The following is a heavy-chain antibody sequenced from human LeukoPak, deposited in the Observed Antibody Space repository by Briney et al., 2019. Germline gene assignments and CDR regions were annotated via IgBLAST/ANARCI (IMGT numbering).Heavy chain of an antibody. Sequence: GGSLRLSCAASGFTFSSYAMHWVRQAPGKGLEYVSAISSNGGSTYYANSVKGRFTISRDNSKNTLYLQMGSLRAEDMAVYYCARASVYSGSYDPWGQGTLVTVSS. D-gene: IGHD1-26*01. CDR2: ISSNGGST. V-gene: IGHV3-64*01. CDR3: ARASVYSGSYDP. CDR1: GFTFSSYA. J-gene: IGHJ5*02.